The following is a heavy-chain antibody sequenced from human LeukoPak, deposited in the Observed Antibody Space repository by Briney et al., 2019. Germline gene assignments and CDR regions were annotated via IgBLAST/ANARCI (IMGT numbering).Heavy chain of an antibody. J-gene: IGHJ5*02. CDR2: INHSEST. CDR3: ARDFIGFNSSSWYWFDP. V-gene: IGHV4-34*01. D-gene: IGHD6-13*01. CDR1: GGSFSGDY. Sequence: SETLSLTCAVYGGSFSGDYWSWIRQPPGKGLEWIGEINHSESTNYNPSLKSRVTISVDTSKNQFSLKLSSVTAADTAVYYCARDFIGFNSSSWYWFDPWGQGTLVTVSS.